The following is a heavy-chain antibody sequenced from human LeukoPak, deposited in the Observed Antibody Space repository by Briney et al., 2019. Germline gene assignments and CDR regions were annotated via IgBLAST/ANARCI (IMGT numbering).Heavy chain of an antibody. CDR1: GYTFTGYY. J-gene: IGHJ4*02. CDR2: INPNSGGT. D-gene: IGHD3-10*01. V-gene: IGHV1-2*02. Sequence: GASVKVSCKASGYTFTGYYMHWVRQAPGQGLEWMGWINPNSGGTNYAQKFQGRVTMTRDTSISTAYMELSRLRSDDTAVYYCARDSSYYGSGSPPNLGYWGQGTLVSVSS. CDR3: ARDSSYYGSGSPPNLGY.